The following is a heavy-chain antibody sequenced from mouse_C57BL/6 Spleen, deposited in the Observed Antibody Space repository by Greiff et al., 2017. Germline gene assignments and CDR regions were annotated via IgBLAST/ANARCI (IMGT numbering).Heavy chain of an antibody. CDR3: ARRGLYYYGSSYVDHWYFDV. D-gene: IGHD1-1*01. J-gene: IGHJ1*03. V-gene: IGHV1-81*01. Sequence: QVQLQQSGAELARPGASVKLSCKASGYTFTSYGISWVKQRTGQGLEWIGEIYPRSGNTYYNEKFKGKATLTADKSSSTAYMELRSLTSEDSAVYFCARRGLYYYGSSYVDHWYFDVWGTGTTVTVSS. CDR1: GYTFTSYG. CDR2: IYPRSGNT.